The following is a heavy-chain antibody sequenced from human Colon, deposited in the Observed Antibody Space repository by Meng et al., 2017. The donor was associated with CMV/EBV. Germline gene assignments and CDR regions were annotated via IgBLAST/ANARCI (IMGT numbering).Heavy chain of an antibody. CDR1: GFIFTSYT. D-gene: IGHD6-6*01. V-gene: IGHV3-21*01. CDR2: VSTSGRDI. Sequence: GESLKISCAASGFIFTSYTMIWVRQAPGKGLEWVSSVSTSGRDIVYADSVRGRFTLSRDNAKNSLYLQMNSLRAEDTAVYYCARDGKQLGFDYWGQGTLVTVSS. CDR3: ARDGKQLGFDY. J-gene: IGHJ4*02.